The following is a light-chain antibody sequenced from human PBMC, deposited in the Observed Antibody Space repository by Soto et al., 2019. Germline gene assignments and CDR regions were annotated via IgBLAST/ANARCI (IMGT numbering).Light chain of an antibody. J-gene: IGKJ1*01. CDR2: KAS. Sequence: DIQMTPYPSTMSGSVGDRVTITCRASQTISSWLAWYQQKPGKAPKLLIYKASTLKSGVPSRFSGSGSGTEFTLTISSLQPDDFATYYCQHYNSYSEAFGQGTKVDIK. V-gene: IGKV1-5*03. CDR3: QHYNSYSEA. CDR1: QTISSW.